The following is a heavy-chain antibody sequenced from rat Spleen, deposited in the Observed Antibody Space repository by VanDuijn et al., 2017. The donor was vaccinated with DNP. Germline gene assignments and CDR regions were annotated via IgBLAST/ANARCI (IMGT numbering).Heavy chain of an antibody. CDR3: ARSHTTGMTWFAY. J-gene: IGHJ3*01. V-gene: IGHV2-72*01. Sequence: QVQLEESGPGLMQPSETLSLTCTVSGFSLTSNGVGWVRQPLGKGLGWMGTIWAGGSTNYNSALKSRLSISRDTSKSQVFLEMNSLQTEDTAIYFCARSHTTGMTWFAYWGHGTLVTVSS. CDR2: IWAGGST. D-gene: IGHD1-7*01. CDR1: GFSLTSNG.